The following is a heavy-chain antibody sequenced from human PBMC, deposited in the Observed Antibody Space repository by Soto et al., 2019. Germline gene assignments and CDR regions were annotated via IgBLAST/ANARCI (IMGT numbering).Heavy chain of an antibody. D-gene: IGHD6-13*01. CDR3: ALGSSSSRRYYYYGMDG. CDR1: GFTFSSYA. CDR2: ISGSGGST. Sequence: EVQLLESGGGLVQPGGSLRLSCAASGFTFSSYAMSWVRQAPGKGLEWVSAISGSGGSTYYADSVKGRFTISRDKYKNTLYLQMNSLRAEDTAVYYCALGSSSSRRYYYYGMDGWGQGTTGTVSS. J-gene: IGHJ6*02. V-gene: IGHV3-23*01.